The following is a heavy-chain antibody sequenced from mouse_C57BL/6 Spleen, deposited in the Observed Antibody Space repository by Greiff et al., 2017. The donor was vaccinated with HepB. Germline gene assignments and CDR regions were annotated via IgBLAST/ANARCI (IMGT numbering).Heavy chain of an antibody. V-gene: IGHV1-15*01. CDR2: IDPETGGT. CDR3: TRMGRNDYDGNYYAMDY. Sequence: VQLQQSGAELVRPGASVTLSCKASGYTFTDYEMHWVKQTPVHGLEWIGAIDPETGGTAYNQKFKGKAILTADKSSSTAYMELRSLTSEDSAVYYCTRMGRNDYDGNYYAMDYWGQGTSVTVSS. J-gene: IGHJ4*01. CDR1: GYTFTDYE. D-gene: IGHD2-4*01.